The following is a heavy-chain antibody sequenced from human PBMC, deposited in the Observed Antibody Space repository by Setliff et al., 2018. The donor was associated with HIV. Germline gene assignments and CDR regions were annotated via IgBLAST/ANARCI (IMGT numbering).Heavy chain of an antibody. Sequence: SETLSPTCSVSGGSISSSRYYWGWIRQPPGKGLEWIGTIYYSGTTYYNPSLKSLVTISVDKSKNQFSLKLSSVTAADTAVYYCARGGGFWSGQLDFWGQGTLVTVSS. V-gene: IGHV4-39*07. J-gene: IGHJ4*02. D-gene: IGHD3-3*01. CDR3: ARGGGFWSGQLDF. CDR1: GGSISSSRYY. CDR2: IYYSGTT.